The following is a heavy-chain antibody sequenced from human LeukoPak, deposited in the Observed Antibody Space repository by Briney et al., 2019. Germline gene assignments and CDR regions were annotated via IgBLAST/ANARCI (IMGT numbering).Heavy chain of an antibody. CDR1: GFTFRSYD. D-gene: IGHD6-19*01. V-gene: IGHV3-21*01. CDR2: ISSSSNYI. Sequence: GGSLRLSCAVSGFTFRSYDMKGVRQARGKGGEGVSSISSSSNYIHYADSVKGRFTITRDNAKNSLYLQMNSLRAEDTAVYFCARGTLGAWGWWGQGTLVTVSS. CDR3: ARGTLGAWGW. J-gene: IGHJ4*02.